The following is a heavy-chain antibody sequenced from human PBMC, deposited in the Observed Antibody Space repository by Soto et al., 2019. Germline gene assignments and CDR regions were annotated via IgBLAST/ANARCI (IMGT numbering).Heavy chain of an antibody. V-gene: IGHV3-21*01. J-gene: IGHJ6*02. CDR2: IGSSSSYI. CDR1: GFTFSSYS. CDR3: AREIIGGGYYWLVKPSFYYYGMDV. D-gene: IGHD3-22*01. Sequence: EVQLVESGGGLVKPGGSLRLSCAASGFTFSSYSMNWVREAPGKGLEWVSSIGSSSSYIYYGDSVKGRFTISRDNAKNSLYLQMNSRRADDTAVYYCAREIIGGGYYWLVKPSFYYYGMDVWGHGTTVPVSS.